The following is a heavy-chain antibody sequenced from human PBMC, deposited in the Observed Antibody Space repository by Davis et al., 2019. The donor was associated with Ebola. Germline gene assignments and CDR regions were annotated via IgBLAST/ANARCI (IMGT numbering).Heavy chain of an antibody. CDR1: GFTFSSYG. D-gene: IGHD1-20*01. Sequence: GESLKISCAASGFTFSSYGMHWVRQAPGKGLEWVSYISSSSSYTNYADSVKGRFTISRDNAKNSLYLQMNSLRAEDTAVYYCARVTYYYYMDVWGKGTTVTVSS. CDR2: ISSSSSYT. J-gene: IGHJ6*03. CDR3: ARVTYYYYMDV. V-gene: IGHV3-21*05.